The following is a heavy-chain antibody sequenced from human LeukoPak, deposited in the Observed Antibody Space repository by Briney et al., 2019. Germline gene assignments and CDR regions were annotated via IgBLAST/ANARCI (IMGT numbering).Heavy chain of an antibody. D-gene: IGHD2-2*01. Sequence: GGALRPSCAAPGYTFSSYGMHWVREAPGKGLEWVAVIWYDGSIKYYADSVKGRFTISRDNSKNTLYLQMNSLRAEDTAVYYCARDPPRKDCSSTSCYAGPRSNYYYYYGMDVWGKGTTVTVSS. J-gene: IGHJ6*04. CDR3: ARDPPRKDCSSTSCYAGPRSNYYYYYGMDV. CDR2: IWYDGSIK. CDR1: GYTFSSYG. V-gene: IGHV3-33*01.